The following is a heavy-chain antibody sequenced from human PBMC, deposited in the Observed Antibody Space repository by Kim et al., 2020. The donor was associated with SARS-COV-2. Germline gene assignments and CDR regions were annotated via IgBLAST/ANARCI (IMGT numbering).Heavy chain of an antibody. D-gene: IGHD4-17*01. J-gene: IGHJ6*02. CDR3: ARDSDYGDYWYGMDV. CDR2: IYYSGST. Sequence: SETLSLTCTVSGGSISSGDYYWSWIRQPPGKGLEWIGYIYYSGSTYYNPSLKSRVTISVDTSKNQFSLKLSSVTAADTAVYYCARDSDYGDYWYGMDVWGQGTTVTVSS. CDR1: GGSISSGDYY. V-gene: IGHV4-30-4*01.